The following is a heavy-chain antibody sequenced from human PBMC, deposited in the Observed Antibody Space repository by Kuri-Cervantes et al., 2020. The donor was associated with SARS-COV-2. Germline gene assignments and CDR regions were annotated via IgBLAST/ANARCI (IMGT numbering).Heavy chain of an antibody. Sequence: GSLRLSCSVSGGSISNYYWSWIRQPPGKGLEWIGYLYYSGSTDYNPSLKSRVTISVDTSKNQFSLKLSSVTAADTAVYYCARAGVQLWLSIDYWGQGTLVTVSS. D-gene: IGHD5-18*01. CDR1: GGSISNYY. CDR3: ARAGVQLWLSIDY. CDR2: LYYSGST. J-gene: IGHJ4*02. V-gene: IGHV4-59*01.